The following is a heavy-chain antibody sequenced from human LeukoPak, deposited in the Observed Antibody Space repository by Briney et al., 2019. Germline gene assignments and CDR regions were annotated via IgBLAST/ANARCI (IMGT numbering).Heavy chain of an antibody. CDR3: ARVPEWFGELLEHFDY. V-gene: IGHV1-2*06. CDR2: INPNSGGT. Sequence: ALVKVSCKASGYTFTGYYMHWVRQAPGQGLEWMGRINPNSGGTNYAQKFQGRVTMTRDTSISTAYMELSRLRSDDTAVYYCARVPEWFGELLEHFDYWGQGTLVTVSS. J-gene: IGHJ4*02. CDR1: GYTFTGYY. D-gene: IGHD3-10*01.